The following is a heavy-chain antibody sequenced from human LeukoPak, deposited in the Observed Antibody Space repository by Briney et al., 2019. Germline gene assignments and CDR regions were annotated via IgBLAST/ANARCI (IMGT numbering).Heavy chain of an antibody. CDR3: AKSAYYYDSSGYYYFDY. V-gene: IGHV3-30*02. CDR2: IRYDGSNK. Sequence: GGSLRLSCAASGFTFSSYGMHWVRQAPGKGLEWVVFIRYDGSNKYYADSVKGRFTISRDNSKNTLYLQMNSLRAEDTAVYYCAKSAYYYDSSGYYYFDYWGQGTLVTVSS. CDR1: GFTFSSYG. J-gene: IGHJ4*02. D-gene: IGHD3-22*01.